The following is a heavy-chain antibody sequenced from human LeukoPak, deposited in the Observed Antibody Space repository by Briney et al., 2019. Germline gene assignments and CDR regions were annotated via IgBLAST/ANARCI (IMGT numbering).Heavy chain of an antibody. Sequence: PGGSLRLSCAASGFSIGPYWMTWARQVPGKGLEWVANINQDGSGKSYVDSVKGRFTISRDSSKNTLYLQMNSLRAEDTAVYYCATSPASSCLDDWGQGTLVTVSS. D-gene: IGHD2-2*01. CDR1: GFSIGPYW. CDR2: INQDGSGK. CDR3: ATSPASSCLDD. V-gene: IGHV3-7*03. J-gene: IGHJ4*02.